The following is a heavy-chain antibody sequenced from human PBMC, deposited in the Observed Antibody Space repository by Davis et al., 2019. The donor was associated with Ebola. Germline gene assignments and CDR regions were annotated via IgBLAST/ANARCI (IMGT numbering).Heavy chain of an antibody. Sequence: GSLRLSCTVSGGSISSYYWSWIRQPPGKGLEWIGYIYYSGSTNYNPSLKSRVTISVDTSKNQFSLKLSSVTAADTAVYYCARVWFGESDYYFYAMDVWGQGTTVTASS. CDR3: ARVWFGESDYYFYAMDV. D-gene: IGHD3-10*01. J-gene: IGHJ6*02. CDR2: IYYSGST. CDR1: GGSISSYY. V-gene: IGHV4-59*01.